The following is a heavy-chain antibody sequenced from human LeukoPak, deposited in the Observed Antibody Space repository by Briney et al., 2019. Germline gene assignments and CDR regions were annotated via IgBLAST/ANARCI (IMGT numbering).Heavy chain of an antibody. V-gene: IGHV4-4*09. CDR3: ARNYDSSGYYSPQNWFDP. D-gene: IGHD3-22*01. CDR2: LYTSGST. J-gene: IGHJ5*02. CDR1: GGSISSYY. Sequence: PSETLSLTCTVSGGSISSYYWSWIRQPPGKGLEWIGYLYTSGSTNYNPSLKSRVTISVDTSKNQFSLKLSSVTAADTAVYYCARNYDSSGYYSPQNWFDPWGQGTLVTVSS.